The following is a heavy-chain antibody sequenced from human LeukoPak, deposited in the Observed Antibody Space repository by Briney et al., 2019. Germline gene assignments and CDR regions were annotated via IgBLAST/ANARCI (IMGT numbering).Heavy chain of an antibody. CDR2: IYYSGST. CDR1: GGSVSSGSYY. V-gene: IGHV4-61*01. CDR3: ARVQRITMVRGVIINFSDY. J-gene: IGHJ4*02. Sequence: SETLSLTCTVSGGSVSSGSYYWSWIRQPPGKGLEWIGYIYYSGSTNYNPSLKSRVTISVDTSKNQFSLKLSSVTAADTAVYYCARVQRITMVRGVIINFSDYWGQGTLVTVSS. D-gene: IGHD3-10*01.